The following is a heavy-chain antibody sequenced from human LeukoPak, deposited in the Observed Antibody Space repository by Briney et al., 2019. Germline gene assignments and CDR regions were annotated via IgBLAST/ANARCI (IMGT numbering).Heavy chain of an antibody. Sequence: PSETLSLTCTVSGDSISGSSYYWGGIRQPPGKGLEWIGNIYNSVITYYNPSLKSRVTIAVDTSKNQFSLRLTSVTAADTALYFCARLDYNFGTIWGQGALVTVSP. CDR2: IYNSVIT. V-gene: IGHV4-39*01. J-gene: IGHJ4*02. D-gene: IGHD1-14*01. CDR3: ARLDYNFGTI. CDR1: GDSISGSSYY.